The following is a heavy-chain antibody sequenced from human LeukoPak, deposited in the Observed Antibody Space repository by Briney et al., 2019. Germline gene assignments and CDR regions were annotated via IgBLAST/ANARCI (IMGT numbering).Heavy chain of an antibody. Sequence: PGGSLRLSCAASGFTLDNYAMHWVRQAPGKGLEWVSGISWNSGSIGYADSVKGRFTISRDNAKNSLYLQMNSLRAEDTALYYCAKDMTFRAAATGSFDYWGQGTLVTVSS. CDR2: ISWNSGSI. CDR1: GFTLDNYA. V-gene: IGHV3-9*01. J-gene: IGHJ4*02. CDR3: AKDMTFRAAATGSFDY. D-gene: IGHD6-13*01.